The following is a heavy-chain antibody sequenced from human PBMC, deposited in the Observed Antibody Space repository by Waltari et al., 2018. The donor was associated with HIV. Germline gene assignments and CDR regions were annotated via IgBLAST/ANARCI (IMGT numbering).Heavy chain of an antibody. J-gene: IGHJ4*02. CDR2: IKSKTYGGTT. Sequence: VQLVESGGALVKPGGSLRLSCAVSTSEFTSTNTWMTWVRQAPGKGRLSFRHIKSKTYGGTTGYAAPVKGRLTIARDESKNTLDLQMNSLKTDDTAVYFCTPDEGHEGNYWGQGTLVTVSS. D-gene: IGHD6-13*01. V-gene: IGHV3-15*02. CDR3: TPDEGHEGNY. CDR1: EFTSTNTW.